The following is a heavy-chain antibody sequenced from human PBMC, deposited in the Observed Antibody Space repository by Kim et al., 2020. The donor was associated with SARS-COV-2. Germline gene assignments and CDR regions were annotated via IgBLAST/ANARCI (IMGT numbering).Heavy chain of an antibody. V-gene: IGHV3-23*01. Sequence: SGKGRFTISRDNSMNTLYLQMSSLKAEDTAVYYCAKDWATTISGVRGFDCWGQGVLVTVSP. D-gene: IGHD3-3*01. CDR3: AKDWATTISGVRGFDC. J-gene: IGHJ4*02.